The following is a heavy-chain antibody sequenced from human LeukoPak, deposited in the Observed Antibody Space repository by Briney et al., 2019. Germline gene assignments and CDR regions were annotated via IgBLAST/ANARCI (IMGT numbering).Heavy chain of an antibody. CDR2: INAGNGNT. D-gene: IGHD2-15*01. Sequence: GASVKVSCKASGYTFTSYAMHWVRQAPGQRLEWMGWINAGNGNTKYSQKFQGRVTITRDTSASTAYMELSSLRSEDTAVYYCARVEDIVVVVAATHDFDYWGQGTLVTVSS. CDR1: GYTFTSYA. V-gene: IGHV1-3*01. J-gene: IGHJ4*02. CDR3: ARVEDIVVVVAATHDFDY.